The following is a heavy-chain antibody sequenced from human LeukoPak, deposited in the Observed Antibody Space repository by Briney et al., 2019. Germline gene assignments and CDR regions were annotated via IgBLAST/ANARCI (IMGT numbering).Heavy chain of an antibody. Sequence: SETLSLTCTVSGGSISSYYWSWIRQPPGKGLEWIGYIYYSGSTNYNPSLKSRVTILVDTSKNQFSLKLSSVSAADTAVYYCARLVGGSGSYYIFDYWGQGTLVTVSS. CDR1: GGSISSYY. D-gene: IGHD3-10*01. CDR3: ARLVGGSGSYYIFDY. V-gene: IGHV4-59*01. CDR2: IYYSGST. J-gene: IGHJ4*02.